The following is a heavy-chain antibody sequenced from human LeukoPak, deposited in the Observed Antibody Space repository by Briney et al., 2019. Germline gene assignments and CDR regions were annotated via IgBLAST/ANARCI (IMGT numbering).Heavy chain of an antibody. V-gene: IGHV4-39*01. J-gene: IGHJ4*02. CDR3: ARYVVYGSGKYYFDY. CDR1: GGSVSSTTYF. Sequence: PSETLSLTCTVSGGSVSSTTYFWSWIRQPPGKGLEWIASINYSGSTYYNPSLRSRVTISVDPSENQFPLKLRSVSAADKAGYYCARYVVYGSGKYYFDYWGQGTLVTVSS. CDR2: INYSGST. D-gene: IGHD3-10*01.